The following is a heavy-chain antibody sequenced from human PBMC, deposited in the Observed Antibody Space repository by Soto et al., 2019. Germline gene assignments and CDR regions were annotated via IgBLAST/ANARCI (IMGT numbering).Heavy chain of an antibody. J-gene: IGHJ4*02. CDR2: ISGSGGST. CDR3: AKDTAVVVVITTLHYFDY. Sequence: GGSLRLSCAASGFTFSSYAMSWVRQAPGKGLEWVSAISGSGGSTYYADSVKGRFTISRDNSKNTLYLQMNSLRAEDTAVYYCAKDTAVVVVITTLHYFDYWGQGTLVTVSS. D-gene: IGHD3-22*01. V-gene: IGHV3-23*01. CDR1: GFTFSSYA.